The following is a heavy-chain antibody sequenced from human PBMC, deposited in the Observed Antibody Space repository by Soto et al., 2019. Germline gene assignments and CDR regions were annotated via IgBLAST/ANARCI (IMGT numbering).Heavy chain of an antibody. J-gene: IGHJ6*02. CDR2: ISYDGSNK. V-gene: IGHV3-30*18. Sequence: GVSLRLSCAASGFTFSSYGMHWVRQSPGKGLEWVAVISYDGSNKYYADSVKGRFTISRDNSKNTLYLQMNSLRAEDTAVYYCEKDREGYSYGYGYYHYGMDVWVQGTTVTVSS. D-gene: IGHD5-18*01. CDR1: GFTFSSYG. CDR3: EKDREGYSYGYGYYHYGMDV.